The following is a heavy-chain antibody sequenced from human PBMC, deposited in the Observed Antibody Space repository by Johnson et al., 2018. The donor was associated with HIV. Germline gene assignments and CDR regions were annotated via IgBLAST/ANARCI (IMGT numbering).Heavy chain of an antibody. CDR1: GFTFSSYA. D-gene: IGHD3-22*01. CDR2: ISHDGRNQ. CDR3: ASPQSGVEPDYYDSSGYFRNDALDF. J-gene: IGHJ3*01. Sequence: QMQLVESGGGAVQPGRSLRLSCEASGFTFSSYAMHWVRQAPGKGLEWVAVISHDGRNQKYADSVKGRFTISRDNSKKTLFLQMNSLRPEDTALHYCASPQSGVEPDYYDSSGYFRNDALDFWGQGTMVTVSS. V-gene: IGHV3-30*14.